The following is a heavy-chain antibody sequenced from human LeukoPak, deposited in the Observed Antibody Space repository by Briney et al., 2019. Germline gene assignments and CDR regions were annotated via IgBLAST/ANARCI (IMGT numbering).Heavy chain of an antibody. J-gene: IGHJ4*02. D-gene: IGHD6-19*01. Sequence: PSETLSLTCTVSGYSISSGYYWGWIRQPPGKGLEWIGSFYQSGTTYYNPSLRSRVTISVDTSKNQFSLKLSSVTAADTAVYYCARGGLRSSGWYSGLFDYWGQGTLVTVSS. CDR2: FYQSGTT. CDR1: GYSISSGYY. CDR3: ARGGLRSSGWYSGLFDY. V-gene: IGHV4-38-2*02.